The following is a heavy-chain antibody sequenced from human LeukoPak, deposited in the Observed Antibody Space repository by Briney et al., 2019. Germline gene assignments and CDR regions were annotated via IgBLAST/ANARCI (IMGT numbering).Heavy chain of an antibody. D-gene: IGHD2-21*02. V-gene: IGHV4-59*01. Sequence: PSETLSLTCTVSGGSIRSYYWSWIRQPPGKGLEWIGYIHDSGSTNYNPSHESRITISVDTPKNQFSLRLSSVTAADTAVYYCARGDWSLYYFDYWGQGTLVSVSS. CDR2: IHDSGST. CDR1: GGSIRSYY. J-gene: IGHJ4*02. CDR3: ARGDWSLYYFDY.